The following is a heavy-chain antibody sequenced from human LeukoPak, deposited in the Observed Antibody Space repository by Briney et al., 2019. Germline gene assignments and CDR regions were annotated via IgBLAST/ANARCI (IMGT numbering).Heavy chain of an antibody. CDR1: GYTFTFYY. CDR2: INPTSGVT. CDR3: ASDYGDYTFDYYYYSMDV. V-gene: IGHV1-2*02. D-gene: IGHD4-17*01. Sequence: ASVNVTFKGSGYTFTFYYLHWVRQAPAPGDERVGLINPTSGVTNYAQKFQGRVAMTRDTPIRTAYKELSRLRSDDTAVYYCASDYGDYTFDYYYYSMDVWGQGTTVTVSS. J-gene: IGHJ6*02.